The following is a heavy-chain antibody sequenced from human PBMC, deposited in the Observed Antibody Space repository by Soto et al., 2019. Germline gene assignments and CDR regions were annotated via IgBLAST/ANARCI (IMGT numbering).Heavy chain of an antibody. D-gene: IGHD2-15*01. CDR3: TRAGVGVVAATYAP. V-gene: IGHV3-49*03. CDR1: GFTFGDYA. Sequence: GGCLRLSCTASGFTFGDYAMSWFRQAPGKGLEWVGFIRSKGYGGTTEYAASVKGRFTISRDDSKSIAYLQMNSLKTEDTAVYYCTRAGVGVVAATYAPWGQGTLVTVSS. J-gene: IGHJ5*02. CDR2: IRSKGYGGTT.